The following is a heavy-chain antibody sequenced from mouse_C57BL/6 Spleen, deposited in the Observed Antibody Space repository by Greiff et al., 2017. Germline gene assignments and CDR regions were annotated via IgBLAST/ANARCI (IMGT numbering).Heavy chain of an antibody. CDR2: ISSGGDYI. D-gene: IGHD1-1*01. CDR3: TRGGYYYGSSYLMDY. J-gene: IGHJ4*01. CDR1: GFTFSSYA. V-gene: IGHV5-9-1*02. Sequence: EVKVVESGEGLVKPGGSLKLSCAASGFTFSSYAMSWVRQTPEKRLEWVAYISSGGDYIYYADTVKGRYTISRDNARNTLYMQMSSRKAEDTDMHYCTRGGYYYGSSYLMDYWGQGTSVTVSS.